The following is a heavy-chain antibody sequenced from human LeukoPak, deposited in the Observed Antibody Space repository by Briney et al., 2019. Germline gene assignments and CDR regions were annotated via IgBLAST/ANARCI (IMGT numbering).Heavy chain of an antibody. D-gene: IGHD6-6*01. CDR1: GFTFSSYE. J-gene: IGHJ4*02. Sequence: PRGSLRLSCAASGFTFSSYEMNWVRQAPGKGLEWVSYISSSCSTIFYADSVKCRFTISRDNSKNSLYLQMNSLRAEETAVYYCARLYSSSAGLRAYDYWGQGTLVTVSS. CDR3: ARLYSSSAGLRAYDY. CDR2: ISSSCSTI. V-gene: IGHV3-48*03.